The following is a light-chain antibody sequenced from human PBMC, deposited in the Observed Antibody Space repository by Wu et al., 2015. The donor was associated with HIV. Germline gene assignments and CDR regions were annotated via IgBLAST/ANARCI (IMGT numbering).Light chain of an antibody. CDR2: DAS. J-gene: IGKJ1*01. CDR3: QQYDVWRT. Sequence: EIVLTQSPATLSLSPGERATLSCRASQTVYNYFAWYQQRPGQAPRLLIKDASNRATGIPARFSGSGSGTGFTLTISGLQSEDFAVYYCQQYDVWRTFGQGTRVEVK. V-gene: IGKV3-11*01. CDR1: QTVYNY.